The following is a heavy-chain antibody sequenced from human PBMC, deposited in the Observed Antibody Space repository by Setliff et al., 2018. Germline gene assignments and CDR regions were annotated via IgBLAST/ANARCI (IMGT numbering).Heavy chain of an antibody. J-gene: IGHJ4*02. CDR2: IYYSGST. CDR1: GASISGSAYY. D-gene: IGHD3-16*02. Sequence: PSETLSLTCNVSGASISGSAYYWGWIRQPPGKGLEWIGYIYYSGSTYYNPSLKSRVTISVDTSKNQFSLKLSSVTAADTAVYYCARDNNPGYRGYWGRFDYWGQGTLVTVSS. CDR3: ARDNNPGYRGYWGRFDY. V-gene: IGHV4-31*03.